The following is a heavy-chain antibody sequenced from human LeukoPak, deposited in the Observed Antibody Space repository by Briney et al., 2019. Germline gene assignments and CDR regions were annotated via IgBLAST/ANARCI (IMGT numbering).Heavy chain of an antibody. Sequence: GGSLRLSCTASGFTFTNSWMHWVRQAPGKGLVWVSRIRGDGFDTGYADSVKGRLTISRDNAKNTLYLQMNSLTADDTAVYYCARDLILGSGSLDYWGQGTLVTVSS. J-gene: IGHJ4*02. CDR2: IRGDGFDT. CDR3: ARDLILGSGSLDY. D-gene: IGHD3-10*01. V-gene: IGHV3-74*01. CDR1: GFTFTNSW.